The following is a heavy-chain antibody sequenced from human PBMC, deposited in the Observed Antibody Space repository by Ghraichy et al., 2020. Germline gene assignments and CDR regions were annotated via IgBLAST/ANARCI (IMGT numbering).Heavy chain of an antibody. Sequence: GGSLRLSCVASGFTVGSNYISWVRQAPGKGLEWVSIIYSDGRAHYADSAKGRFTISRDSSKNTLFLQMDSLRAEDTAVYYCARSVYSIMIKYFDLWGQGTLVTVSS. J-gene: IGHJ4*02. V-gene: IGHV3-66*01. CDR3: ARSVYSIMIKYFDL. CDR2: IYSDGRA. CDR1: GFTVGSNY. D-gene: IGHD4-11*01.